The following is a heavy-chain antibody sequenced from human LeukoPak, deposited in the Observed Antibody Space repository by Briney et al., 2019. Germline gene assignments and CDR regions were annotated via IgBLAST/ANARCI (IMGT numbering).Heavy chain of an antibody. Sequence: GGSLRLSCAASGFTFSSYWMSWVRQAPGKGLEWVSYISGSSSIIYYADSVKGRFTISRDNAKNSLYLQMNSLRAEDTAVYYCARKTSGLDYWGQGTLVTVSS. CDR1: GFTFSSYW. CDR3: ARKTSGLDY. V-gene: IGHV3-48*01. CDR2: ISGSSSII. J-gene: IGHJ4*02. D-gene: IGHD2-15*01.